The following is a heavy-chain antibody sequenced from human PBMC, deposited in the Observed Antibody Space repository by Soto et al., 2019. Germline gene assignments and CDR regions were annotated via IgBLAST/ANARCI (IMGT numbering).Heavy chain of an antibody. D-gene: IGHD1-26*01. CDR1: GFTFSSYA. J-gene: IGHJ5*02. Sequence: EVQLLESGGGLVQPGGSLRLSCAASGFTFSSYAMIWVRQAPGKGLEWVSVISGSGSSTYYVDSVKGRFTISRDNSKNTLYLQMNSLRVEDTALYYCAKVLPGELLPTCFDPWGQGTLVTVSS. CDR2: ISGSGSST. CDR3: AKVLPGELLPTCFDP. V-gene: IGHV3-23*01.